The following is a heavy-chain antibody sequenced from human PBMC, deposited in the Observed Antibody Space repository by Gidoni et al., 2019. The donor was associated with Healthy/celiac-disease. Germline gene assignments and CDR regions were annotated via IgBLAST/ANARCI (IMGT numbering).Heavy chain of an antibody. CDR2: IYWDDDK. Sequence: QITLKESGPTLVKPTQTLTLTCTFSGCSPSNSGVGVGWIRQPPGKALEWLALIYWDDDKRYSPSLKSRLTITKDTSKNQLVLTITNMDPVDTATYYCAHTIVLVPAAMPSPHDAFDIWGQGTMVTFSS. D-gene: IGHD2-2*01. CDR1: GCSPSNSGVG. J-gene: IGHJ3*02. CDR3: AHTIVLVPAAMPSPHDAFDI. V-gene: IGHV2-5*02.